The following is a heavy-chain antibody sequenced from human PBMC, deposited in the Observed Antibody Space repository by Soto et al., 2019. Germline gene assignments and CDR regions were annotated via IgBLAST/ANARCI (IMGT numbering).Heavy chain of an antibody. CDR3: AKDRGYSGYGSIFDN. CDR1: GFTFSSYA. J-gene: IGHJ4*02. D-gene: IGHD5-12*01. Sequence: EVQLLESGGGLGQPGGSLRLSCGVSGFTFSSYAMSWVRQAPGKGLEWVSVISGSGSSTDYADSVKGRFTISRGNSKNTLYLQMNSLRAEDTAVYHCAKDRGYSGYGSIFDNWGQGTLVTVSS. V-gene: IGHV3-23*01. CDR2: ISGSGSST.